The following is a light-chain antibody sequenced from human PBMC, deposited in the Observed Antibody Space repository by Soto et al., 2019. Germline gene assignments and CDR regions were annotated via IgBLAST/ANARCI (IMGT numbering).Light chain of an antibody. Sequence: QSVLTQPPSVSGAPGQRVTISCSGSSSNIGNNAVNWYQQLPGKAPRALIYYDDLLPSGVSKRFSGSKSGTSVSLAISGLQSDDEADYYCASLDDTLSGVVFGGGTKLTVL. V-gene: IGLV1-36*01. CDR1: SSNIGNNA. CDR3: ASLDDTLSGVV. CDR2: YDD. J-gene: IGLJ3*02.